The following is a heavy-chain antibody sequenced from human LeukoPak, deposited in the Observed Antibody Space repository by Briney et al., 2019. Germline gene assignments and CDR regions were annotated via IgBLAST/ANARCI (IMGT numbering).Heavy chain of an antibody. CDR1: GFTFDDYG. CDR3: ARDQSSDWYVLGYYFDY. V-gene: IGHV3-20*04. Sequence: TGGSLRLSCAASGFTFDDYGMSWVRQAPGKGLEWVSGINWNGGSTGYADSVKGRFTISRDNAKNSLYLQMDSLRAEDTALYYCARDQSSDWYVLGYYFDYWGQGTLVTVSS. J-gene: IGHJ4*02. CDR2: INWNGGST. D-gene: IGHD6-19*01.